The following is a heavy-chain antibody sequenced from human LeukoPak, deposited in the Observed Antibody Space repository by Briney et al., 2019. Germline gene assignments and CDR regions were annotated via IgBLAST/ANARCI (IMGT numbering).Heavy chain of an antibody. CDR1: GSIFTSYW. J-gene: IGHJ4*02. Sequence: GASQQFCCKCSGSIFTSYWIGWVRQLPGKGEEWMGIIYPDDSYTTDSPSSQGQVTISADKSIIIAYLQWSSLKASDTAMYYCARSGYREYGDSGVDYWGQGTLVTVSS. CDR2: IYPDDSYT. D-gene: IGHD4-17*01. CDR3: ARSGYREYGDSGVDY. V-gene: IGHV5-51*01.